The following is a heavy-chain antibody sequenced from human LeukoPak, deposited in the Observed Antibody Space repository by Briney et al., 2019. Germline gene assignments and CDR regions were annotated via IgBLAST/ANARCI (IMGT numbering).Heavy chain of an antibody. CDR3: AIYHQDVYYYYGMDV. CDR1: GFTFSSYS. Sequence: PGGSLRLSCAASGFTFSSYSMNWVRQAPGKGLEWVSSISSSSSYIYYADSVKGRFTISRDNAKNSLYLQMNSLRAEDTAVYYCAIYHQDVYYYYGMDVWGQGTTVTVSS. D-gene: IGHD1-14*01. J-gene: IGHJ6*02. V-gene: IGHV3-21*01. CDR2: ISSSSSYI.